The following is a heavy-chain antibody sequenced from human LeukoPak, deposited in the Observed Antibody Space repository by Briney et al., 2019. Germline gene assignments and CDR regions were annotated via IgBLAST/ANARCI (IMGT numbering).Heavy chain of an antibody. Sequence: GGSLRLSCAASGFIFSDHHMDWVRQAPGKGLEWVGRTRNEANIYTTKYAASVKGRFTISRDDSKNSLYLQMNSLKTEDTAVYYCASPVGATTVRAFDIWGQGTMVTVSS. J-gene: IGHJ3*02. CDR1: GFIFSDHH. CDR3: ASPVGATTVRAFDI. D-gene: IGHD1-26*01. CDR2: TRNEANIYTT. V-gene: IGHV3-72*01.